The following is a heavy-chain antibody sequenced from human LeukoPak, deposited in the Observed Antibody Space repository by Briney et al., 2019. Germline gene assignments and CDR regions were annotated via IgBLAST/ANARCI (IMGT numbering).Heavy chain of an antibody. CDR2: ISGSSGTT. J-gene: IGHJ4*02. Sequence: GGSLRLSCAVSGFTFSSYAMSWVRQAPGKGLEWVSAISGSSGTTNYADSVKGRFTISRDNAKNSLYLQMNSLRAEDTAVYYCARDQGRIAVADHLFDYWGQGTLVTVSS. CDR1: GFTFSSYA. V-gene: IGHV3-23*01. CDR3: ARDQGRIAVADHLFDY. D-gene: IGHD6-19*01.